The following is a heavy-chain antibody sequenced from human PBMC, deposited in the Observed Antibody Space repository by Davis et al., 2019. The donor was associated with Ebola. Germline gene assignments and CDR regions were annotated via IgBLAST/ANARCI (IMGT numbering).Heavy chain of an antibody. CDR3: ARVPSIYCSSTSCYHFDY. CDR2: ISHDGSNK. CDR1: GFTFSSYA. D-gene: IGHD2-2*01. Sequence: PGGSLRLSCAASGFTFSSYAMHWVRQAPGKGLEWVAVISHDGSNKYYADSVKGRFTISRDNSKNTLYLQMNSLRAEDTAVYYCARVPSIYCSSTSCYHFDYWGQGTLVTVSS. V-gene: IGHV3-30-3*01. J-gene: IGHJ4*02.